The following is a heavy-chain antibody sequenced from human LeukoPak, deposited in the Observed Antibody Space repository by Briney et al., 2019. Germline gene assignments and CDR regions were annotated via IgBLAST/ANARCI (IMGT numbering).Heavy chain of an antibody. CDR2: ISGSGGST. D-gene: IGHD5-18*01. V-gene: IGHV3-23*01. J-gene: IGHJ4*02. Sequence: GGSLRLSCAASGFTFSSYAMSWVRQAPGKGLEWVSAISGSGGSTYYADSVKGRFTISRDNSKNTLYLQMNGLRAEDTAVYYCAKDFDSYGYWYYFDYWGQGTLVTVSS. CDR1: GFTFSSYA. CDR3: AKDFDSYGYWYYFDY.